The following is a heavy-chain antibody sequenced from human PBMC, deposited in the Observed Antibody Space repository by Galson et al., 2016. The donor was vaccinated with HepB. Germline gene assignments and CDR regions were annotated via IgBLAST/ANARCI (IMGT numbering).Heavy chain of an antibody. CDR2: IYIAGDT. CDR3: VRGSYSSDWYRTSAFDFGMDV. Sequence: SLRLSCAASGFSFSNYDMYWVRQAPGKGLEWVSSIYIAGDTYYEDSVEGRFTVSRENAKDSLYLHMNSLRAGDTAVYYCVRGSYSSDWYRTSAFDFGMDVWGKGTPVTVSS. J-gene: IGHJ6*04. D-gene: IGHD6-19*01. CDR1: GFSFSNYD. V-gene: IGHV3-13*01.